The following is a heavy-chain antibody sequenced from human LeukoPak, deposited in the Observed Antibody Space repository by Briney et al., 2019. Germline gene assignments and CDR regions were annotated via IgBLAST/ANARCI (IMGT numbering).Heavy chain of an antibody. CDR2: ISWNSGSI. Sequence: GGSLRLSCAASGFTFDDYAMHWVRQAPGKGLEWVSGISWNSGSIGYVDSVKGRFTISRDNAKNSLYLEMNNLSAEDTAVYYCARAWSRVDPFDMWGQGTMVTVSS. D-gene: IGHD2-8*02. CDR3: ARAWSRVDPFDM. V-gene: IGHV3-9*01. CDR1: GFTFDDYA. J-gene: IGHJ3*02.